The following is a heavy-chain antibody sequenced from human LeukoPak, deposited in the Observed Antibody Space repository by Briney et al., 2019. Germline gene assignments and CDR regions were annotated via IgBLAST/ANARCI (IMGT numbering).Heavy chain of an antibody. Sequence: SETLSLTCAVYGGSFRGYYWSWIRQPPGKGLEWIGEINHSGSTNYNPSLKSRVTISVHTSKNQFSRKLSSVTAADTAVYYCARGCAAAGTLTRFDPWGQGTLVTVSS. CDR2: INHSGST. D-gene: IGHD6-13*01. CDR3: ARGCAAAGTLTRFDP. CDR1: GGSFRGYY. V-gene: IGHV4-34*01. J-gene: IGHJ5*02.